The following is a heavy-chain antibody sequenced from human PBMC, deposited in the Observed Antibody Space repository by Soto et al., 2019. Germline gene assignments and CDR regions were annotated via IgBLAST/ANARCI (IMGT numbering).Heavy chain of an antibody. Sequence: ASVKVSCKASGYTFTRSGISWVRQAPGQGPEWMGWISSYNGDTNYAQTFQGRVTMTTDTSTSTAYMELRSLRSDDTAVYYCAREGVAPYYYYNYGIGVWGQGTTVTVSS. D-gene: IGHD5-12*01. CDR2: ISSYNGDT. V-gene: IGHV1-18*01. J-gene: IGHJ6*02. CDR1: GYTFTRSG. CDR3: AREGVAPYYYYNYGIGV.